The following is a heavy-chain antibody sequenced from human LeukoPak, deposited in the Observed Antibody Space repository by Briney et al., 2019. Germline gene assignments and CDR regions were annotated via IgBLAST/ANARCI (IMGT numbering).Heavy chain of an antibody. CDR1: GGSISPYY. Sequence: WETLSLTCTVSGGSISPYYRSWLRQPPGKGLEWPGYIYYSGNTDYNPSLKSRVAISVDTSKNQFSLKLSSVTAADRAVYYCARSTGTTMFIDYWGQGTLVTVSS. CDR3: ARSTGTTMFIDY. CDR2: IYYSGNT. D-gene: IGHD3-10*02. V-gene: IGHV4-59*01. J-gene: IGHJ4*02.